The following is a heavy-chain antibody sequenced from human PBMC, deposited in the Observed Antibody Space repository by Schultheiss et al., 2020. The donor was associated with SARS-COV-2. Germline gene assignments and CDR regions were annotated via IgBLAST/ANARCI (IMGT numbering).Heavy chain of an antibody. V-gene: IGHV1-2*02. Sequence: ASVKVSCKASGYTFTGYYMHWVRQAPGQGLEWMGWINPNSGGTNYAQKLQGRVTMTRDTSISTAYMELSRLRSDDTAVYYCARDLSTNYYDSSGYWIFDIWGQGTMVTVSS. J-gene: IGHJ3*02. CDR1: GYTFTGYY. D-gene: IGHD3-22*01. CDR3: ARDLSTNYYDSSGYWIFDI. CDR2: INPNSGGT.